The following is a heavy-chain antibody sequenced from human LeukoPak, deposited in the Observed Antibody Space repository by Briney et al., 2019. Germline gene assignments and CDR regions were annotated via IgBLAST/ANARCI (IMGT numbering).Heavy chain of an antibody. CDR2: IRSKANSYAT. Sequence: GGSLRLSCAASGLTFTGSTLHWVRQASGKGLEWVGRIRSKANSYATAYAASVKGRFTISRDDSKDTAYLQINSLQTEDTAVYYCSSTLSGSYSFDYWGQGTLVTVSS. J-gene: IGHJ4*02. D-gene: IGHD1-26*01. CDR1: GLTFTGST. V-gene: IGHV3-73*01. CDR3: SSTLSGSYSFDY.